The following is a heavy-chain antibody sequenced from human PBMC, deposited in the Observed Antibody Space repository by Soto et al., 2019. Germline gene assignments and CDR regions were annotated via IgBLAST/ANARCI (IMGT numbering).Heavy chain of an antibody. D-gene: IGHD3-22*01. CDR3: AKISDDSSGPDAFDI. CDR2: ISYDGSNK. V-gene: IGHV3-30*18. CDR1: GFTFSSYG. Sequence: GGSLRLSCAASGFTFSSYGMHWVRQAPGKGLEWVAVISYDGSNKYYADSVKGRFTISRDNSKNTLYLQMNSLRAEDTAVYYCAKISDDSSGPDAFDIWGQGTMVTVSS. J-gene: IGHJ3*02.